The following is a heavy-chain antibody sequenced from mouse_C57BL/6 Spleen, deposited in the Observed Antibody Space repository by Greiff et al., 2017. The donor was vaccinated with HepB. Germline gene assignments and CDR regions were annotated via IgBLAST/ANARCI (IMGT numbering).Heavy chain of an antibody. V-gene: IGHV2-2*01. CDR1: GFSFTSYG. CDR3: ARTVDDGAWFAY. Sequence: VQLKESGPGLVQPSQSLSIPCTVSGFSFTSYGVHWVRQSPGKGLEWLGVIWSGGSTDYNAAFISRLSISKDNSKSQVFFKMNSLQADDTAIYYCARTVDDGAWFAYWGQGTLVTVSA. D-gene: IGHD1-1*01. CDR2: IWSGGST. J-gene: IGHJ3*01.